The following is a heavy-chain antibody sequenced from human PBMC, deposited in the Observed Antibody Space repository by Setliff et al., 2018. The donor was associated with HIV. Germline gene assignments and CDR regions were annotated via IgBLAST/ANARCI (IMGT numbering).Heavy chain of an antibody. CDR1: GFTFSSYP. CDR2: ISDGGGST. D-gene: IGHD3-22*01. V-gene: IGHV3-23*01. CDR3: ARDLSYDYDRSSDTFDY. Sequence: PGGSLRLSCAASGFTFSSYPMSWVRQSPGKGPEWVSAISDGGGSTYYAVSVKGRFTISRDNAKNTLYLQMNSLRAEDTAVYYCARDLSYDYDRSSDTFDYWGQGTLVTVSS. J-gene: IGHJ4*02.